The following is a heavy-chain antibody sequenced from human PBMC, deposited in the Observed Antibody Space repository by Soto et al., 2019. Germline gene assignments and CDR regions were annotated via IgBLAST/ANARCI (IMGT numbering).Heavy chain of an antibody. J-gene: IGHJ4*02. CDR2: ISGSGGST. CDR1: GFTFSSYA. Sequence: EVQLLESGGGLVQPGGSLRLSCAASGFTFSSYAMSVVRQAPGKGLELVSAISGSGGSTYYADSVKGRFTISRDNSKHTLYLQMNSLRAEDTAVYYCAKGQGSTAAAPSNLDYWGQGTLVTVSS. CDR3: AKGQGSTAAAPSNLDY. D-gene: IGHD6-13*01. V-gene: IGHV3-23*01.